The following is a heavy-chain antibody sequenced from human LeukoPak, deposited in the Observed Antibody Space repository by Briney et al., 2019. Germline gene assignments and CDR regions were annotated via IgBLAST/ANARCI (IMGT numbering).Heavy chain of an antibody. CDR3: ARRSLGGYWGYYYMDV. V-gene: IGHV1-8*03. CDR1: GYTFTSYD. CDR2: MNPNSGNT. Sequence: GASVKVSCKASGYTFTSYDINWVRQATGQGLEWMGWMNPNSGNTGYAQKFQGRVTITRNTSISTAYMELSSLRSEDTAVYYCARRSLGGYWGYYYMDVWGKGTTVTVSS. J-gene: IGHJ6*03. D-gene: IGHD3-22*01.